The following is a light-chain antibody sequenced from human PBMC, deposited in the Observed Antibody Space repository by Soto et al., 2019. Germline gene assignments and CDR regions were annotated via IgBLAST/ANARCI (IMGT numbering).Light chain of an antibody. CDR2: EVS. CDR3: SSYISSSTLVV. J-gene: IGLJ2*01. CDR1: TSDIGGYNY. Sequence: QSALTQPASVSGSPGQSLTISCTGTTSDIGGYNYVSWYQHHPGKAPRLVIYEVSNRPSGVSNRFSGSKSGNTASLSISGLQAEDEADYYCSSYISSSTLVVFGGGTKLTVL. V-gene: IGLV2-14*01.